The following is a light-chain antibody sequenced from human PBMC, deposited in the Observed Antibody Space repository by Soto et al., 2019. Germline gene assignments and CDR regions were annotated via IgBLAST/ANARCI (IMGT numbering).Light chain of an antibody. Sequence: QSVLTQPPSVSAAPGQKVTISCSGSSSNIGNNYVSWYQQLPGTAPKLLIYDNNKRPSGIPDRFSGSKSGTSATLGITGLQTGDEADYYCGTWDSSLSADVFGTGTKLTV. CDR3: GTWDSSLSADV. CDR1: SSNIGNNY. V-gene: IGLV1-51*01. J-gene: IGLJ1*01. CDR2: DNN.